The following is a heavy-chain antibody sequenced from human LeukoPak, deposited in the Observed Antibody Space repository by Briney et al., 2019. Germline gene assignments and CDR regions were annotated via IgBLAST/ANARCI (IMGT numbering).Heavy chain of an antibody. CDR3: ARESSGYAHAFDI. CDR2: IKQDGSEK. D-gene: IGHD3-22*01. V-gene: IGHV3-7*01. CDR1: GFTFSSYW. J-gene: IGHJ3*02. Sequence: AGGSLRLSCAASGFTFSSYWMSWVRQAPGKGLEWVANIKQDGSEKYYVDSVKGRFTISRDNAKNSLYLQMNSLRAEDTAVYYCARESSGYAHAFDIWGQGTMVTVSS.